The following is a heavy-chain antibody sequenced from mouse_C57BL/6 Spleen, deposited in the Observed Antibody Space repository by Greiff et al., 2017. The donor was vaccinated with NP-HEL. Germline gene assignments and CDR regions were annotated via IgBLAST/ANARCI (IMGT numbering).Heavy chain of an antibody. Sequence: EVMLVESGGGLVQPGGSMKLSCAASGFTFSDAWMDWVRQSPEKGLEWVAEIRNKANNLATYYAESVKGRFTISRDDSKSSVYLQMNSLRAEDTGIYYCTRGAWFAYWGQGTLVTVSA. CDR2: IRNKANNLAT. CDR1: GFTFSDAW. V-gene: IGHV6-6*01. J-gene: IGHJ3*01. CDR3: TRGAWFAY.